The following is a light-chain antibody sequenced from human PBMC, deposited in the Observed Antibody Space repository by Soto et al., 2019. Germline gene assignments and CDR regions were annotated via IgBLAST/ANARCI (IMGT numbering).Light chain of an antibody. Sequence: QSVLTQPPSASGTPGQRVTISCSGSSSNIGSNTVNWYQQLPGTAPQLLIYSNNQRPSGVHYRFSGSKSGTSASLAISGLQSDDEADYYCAACDDSRNGWVFGGGTKVTVL. CDR3: AACDDSRNGWV. J-gene: IGLJ3*02. V-gene: IGLV1-44*01. CDR1: SSNIGSNT. CDR2: SNN.